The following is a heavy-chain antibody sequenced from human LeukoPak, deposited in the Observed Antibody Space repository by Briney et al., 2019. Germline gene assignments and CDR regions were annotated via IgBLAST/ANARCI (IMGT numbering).Heavy chain of an antibody. V-gene: IGHV1-8*03. CDR3: ARRAGAYTHPYDY. CDR1: GYTFTSYD. D-gene: IGHD3-16*01. J-gene: IGHJ4*02. Sequence: ASVKVSCRASGYTFTSYDINWVRQATGQGLEWMGWMNPNSGNTGYAQKFQGRVTITRNTSISTAYMELSSLRSEDTAVYYCARRAGAYTHPYDYWGQGTLVTVSS. CDR2: MNPNSGNT.